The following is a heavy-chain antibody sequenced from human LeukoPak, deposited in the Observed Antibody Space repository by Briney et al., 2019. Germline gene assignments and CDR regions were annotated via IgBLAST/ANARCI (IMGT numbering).Heavy chain of an antibody. Sequence: GGSLRLSCTASGFTFSSYWTNWARQAPGKGLEWVASINHNGNVNYYVDSVKGRFTISRDNAKNSLYLQMSNLRAEDTAVYFCARGGGLDVWGQGATVTVSS. D-gene: IGHD3-16*01. CDR2: INHNGNVN. V-gene: IGHV3-7*03. J-gene: IGHJ6*02. CDR3: ARGGGLDV. CDR1: GFTFSSYW.